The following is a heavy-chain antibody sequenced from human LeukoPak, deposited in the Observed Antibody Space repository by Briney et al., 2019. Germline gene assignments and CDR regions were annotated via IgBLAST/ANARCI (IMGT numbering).Heavy chain of an antibody. CDR2: IIPIFGTA. V-gene: IGHV1-69*13. D-gene: IGHD1-26*01. CDR3: ARDREEATPTALDY. CDR1: GGTFSSYA. J-gene: IGHJ4*02. Sequence: SVKVSCKASGGTFSSYAISWVRQAPGQGLEWMGGIIPIFGTANYAQKFQGRVTITADESTSTAYMELSSLRSEDTAVYYCARDREEATPTALDYWGQGTLVTVSS.